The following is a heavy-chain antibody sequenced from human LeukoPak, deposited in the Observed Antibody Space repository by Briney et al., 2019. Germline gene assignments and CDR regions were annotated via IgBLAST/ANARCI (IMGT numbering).Heavy chain of an antibody. Sequence: SETLSLTFTVSGGSISSSSYYWGWIRQPPGKGLEWIGYIYYSGSTNYNPSLKSRVTISVDTSKNQFSLKLSSVTAADTAVYYCARSQYSSSLHGMDVWGQGTTVTVSS. CDR3: ARSQYSSSLHGMDV. D-gene: IGHD6-13*01. CDR1: GGSISSSSYY. CDR2: IYYSGST. V-gene: IGHV4-61*05. J-gene: IGHJ6*02.